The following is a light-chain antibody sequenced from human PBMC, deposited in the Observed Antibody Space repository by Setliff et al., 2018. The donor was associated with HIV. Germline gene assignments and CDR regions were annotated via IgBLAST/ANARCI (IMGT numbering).Light chain of an antibody. J-gene: IGKJ4*01. CDR3: QQRSSWPLT. CDR2: DAS. V-gene: IGKV3-11*01. CDR1: QSISNS. Sequence: EIVLTQSPATLSLSPGERATLSCRASQSISNSLAWYQQKSGQAPRLLIYDASSRATGIPARFSGSGSGADFTLTISSLEPEDFAVYYCQQRSSWPLTFGGGTKVDIK.